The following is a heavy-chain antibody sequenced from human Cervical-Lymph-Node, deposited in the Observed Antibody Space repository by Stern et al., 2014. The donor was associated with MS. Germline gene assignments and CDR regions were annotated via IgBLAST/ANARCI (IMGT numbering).Heavy chain of an antibody. J-gene: IGHJ3*01. CDR3: ARVGSGWSLDAFDF. CDR2: IYSGGST. CDR1: GDSISSNY. Sequence: LQLQESGPGLVKPSETLSLTCTVSGDSISSNYWSWIRQPAGKGLEWIGRIYSGGSTNYSPSLRSRVSMSVDTSKNQFSLKLNSVTAADTAVYYCARVGSGWSLDAFDFWGQGTTVTVSS. D-gene: IGHD6-19*01. V-gene: IGHV4-4*07.